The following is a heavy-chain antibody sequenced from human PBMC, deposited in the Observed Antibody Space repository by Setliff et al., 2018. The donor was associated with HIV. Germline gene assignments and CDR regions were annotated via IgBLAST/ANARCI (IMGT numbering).Heavy chain of an antibody. Sequence: SETLSLTCTVSGGSISSYYWSWIRQPAGRGLEWMGRIHTSGSTNYNPSLTSRVTLSVDTSKNQFFLKLTSLSAADTAVYYCARAEWIQLWFGAFDIWGQGTMVTVSS. D-gene: IGHD5-18*01. CDR1: GGSISSYY. J-gene: IGHJ3*02. V-gene: IGHV4-4*07. CDR3: ARAEWIQLWFGAFDI. CDR2: IHTSGST.